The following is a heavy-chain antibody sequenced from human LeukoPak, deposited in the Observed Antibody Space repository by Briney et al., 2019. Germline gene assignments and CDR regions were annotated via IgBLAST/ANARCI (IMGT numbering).Heavy chain of an antibody. CDR3: ARHCKWELLGYFDY. V-gene: IGHV4-39*01. CDR1: GGSISSSTYY. J-gene: IGHJ4*02. D-gene: IGHD1-26*01. Sequence: SETLSLTCTVSGGSISSSTYYWGWIRQPPGKGLEWVGSIYYSGSTYYNPSLKSRVTISVDTSKNQFSLKLSSVTAADTAVYYCARHCKWELLGYFDYWGQGTLVTVSS. CDR2: IYYSGST.